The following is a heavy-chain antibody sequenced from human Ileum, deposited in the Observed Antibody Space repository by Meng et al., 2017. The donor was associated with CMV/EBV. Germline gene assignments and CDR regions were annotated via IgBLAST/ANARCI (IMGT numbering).Heavy chain of an antibody. CDR2: IYSSGII. D-gene: IGHD4-11*01. CDR3: ARLQAWDWFDP. CDR1: GGSINSFY. V-gene: IGHV4-4*07. J-gene: IGHJ5*02. Sequence: QVQRQESGPGVVKPPETLSLPCSVSGGSINSFYWSWIRQPAGKGLEWIGRIYSSGIINYNPSLKSRVTVSVDTSKNQFSLKVNSVTAADTAVYYCARLQAWDWFDPWGQGTLVTVSS.